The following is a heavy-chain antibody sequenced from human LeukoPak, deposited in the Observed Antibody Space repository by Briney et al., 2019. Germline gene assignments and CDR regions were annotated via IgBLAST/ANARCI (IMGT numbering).Heavy chain of an antibody. Sequence: GGSLRLSCAASGFTFDDYAMHWVRQAPGKGLEWVSGISWNSGSIGYADSVKGRFTISRDNAKNSLYLQMNSLRAEDTALYYFAKDPDYDILTSNWFDPWGQGTLVTVSS. J-gene: IGHJ5*02. V-gene: IGHV3-9*01. CDR2: ISWNSGSI. CDR3: AKDPDYDILTSNWFDP. CDR1: GFTFDDYA. D-gene: IGHD3-9*01.